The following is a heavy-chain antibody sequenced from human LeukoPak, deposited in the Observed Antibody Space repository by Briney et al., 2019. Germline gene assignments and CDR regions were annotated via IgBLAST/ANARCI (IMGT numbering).Heavy chain of an antibody. CDR1: GFTFEDYG. CDR2: IYSGGST. J-gene: IGHJ4*02. D-gene: IGHD6-13*01. V-gene: IGHV3-53*01. Sequence: GGSLRLSCAASGFTFEDYGMSWVRQAPGKGLEWVSVIYSGGSTYYADSVKGRFTISRDNSKNTLYLQMNSLRAEDTAVYCCASANSSSWPHEYDYWGQGTLVTVSS. CDR3: ASANSSSWPHEYDY.